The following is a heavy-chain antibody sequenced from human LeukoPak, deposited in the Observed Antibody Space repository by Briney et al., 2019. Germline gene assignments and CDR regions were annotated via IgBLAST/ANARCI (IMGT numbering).Heavy chain of an antibody. D-gene: IGHD3-10*01. J-gene: IGHJ4*02. V-gene: IGHV1-18*01. CDR1: GFSFSNFG. CDR2: ISVYNGNT. Sequence: ASVKVSCKASGFSFSNFGFSWVRQAPGQGLEWTGWISVYNGNTNYAQQLQGRVTMTTDTSTSTAYMELRGLKSDDTAIYYCAGELGEWGVFDYWGQGTLVTVSS. CDR3: AGELGEWGVFDY.